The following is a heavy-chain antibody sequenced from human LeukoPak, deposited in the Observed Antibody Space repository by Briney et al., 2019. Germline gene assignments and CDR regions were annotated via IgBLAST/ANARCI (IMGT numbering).Heavy chain of an antibody. J-gene: IGHJ4*02. CDR1: GFSFSNYA. CDR2: IDNSGGYT. CDR3: AGHHFGSGNYYKF. Sequence: GGSLRLSCAASGFSFSNYAMSWVRQAPGKGLEWISAIDNSGGYTYYLDSVKSRFTISRDNSRNTLYLQMSSLRAEDTAVYYCAGHHFGSGNYYKFWGQGTLVTVSS. V-gene: IGHV3-23*01. D-gene: IGHD3-10*01.